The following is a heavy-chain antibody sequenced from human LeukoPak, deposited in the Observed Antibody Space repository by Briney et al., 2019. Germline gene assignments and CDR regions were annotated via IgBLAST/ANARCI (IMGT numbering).Heavy chain of an antibody. V-gene: IGHV4-4*07. D-gene: IGHD2/OR15-2a*01. J-gene: IGHJ6*02. CDR1: GGPISSYY. CDR2: IYATGTT. CDR3: ARGPDKSTV. Sequence: SETLSLTCTVSGGPISSYYWSWVRLPAGEGLEWIGRIYATGTTNYNPSLKGRATMSMDTSKNQFSLRLTSMTAADTAVYYCARGPDKSTVWGQGTKVIVSS.